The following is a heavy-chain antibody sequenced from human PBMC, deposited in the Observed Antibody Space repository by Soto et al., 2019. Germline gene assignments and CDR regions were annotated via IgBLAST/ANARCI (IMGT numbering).Heavy chain of an antibody. CDR1: GYTFTSYD. D-gene: IGHD5-18*01. V-gene: IGHV1-8*01. Sequence: QVQLVQSGAEVKKPGASVKVSCKASGYTFTSYDINWVRQATGQGLEWMGWMNPNSGNTGYAQKFQGRVTMSRNTSISTAYMELTSLRSEDTTVYYCAREGGYSYGFDYWGQGTLVTVSS. J-gene: IGHJ4*02. CDR3: AREGGYSYGFDY. CDR2: MNPNSGNT.